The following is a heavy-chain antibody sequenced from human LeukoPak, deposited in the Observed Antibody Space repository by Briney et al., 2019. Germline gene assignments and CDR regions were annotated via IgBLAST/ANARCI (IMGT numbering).Heavy chain of an antibody. CDR1: GFTFSSYA. CDR3: ARDGSGSGDC. J-gene: IGHJ4*02. CDR2: IFGSGGST. D-gene: IGHD2-15*01. V-gene: IGHV3-23*01. Sequence: GGSLRLSCAASGFTFSSYAMYWVRQAPGKGLEWVSGIFGSGGSTHYADSVKGRFTVSRDNAKNSLFLEMNSLRAEDTAVYYCARDGSGSGDCWGQGTLVTVSS.